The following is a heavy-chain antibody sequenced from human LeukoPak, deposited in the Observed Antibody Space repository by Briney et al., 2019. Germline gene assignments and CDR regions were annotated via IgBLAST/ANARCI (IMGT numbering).Heavy chain of an antibody. Sequence: GGSLRLSCVASGFTFSSYGMHWVRQAPGKGLEWVAVISYDGSNKYYADSVKGRFTISRDNSKNTLYLQMNSLRAEDTAVYYCAKDLEGWFGGTVRRGYDYWGQGTLVTVSS. CDR2: ISYDGSNK. CDR3: AKDLEGWFGGTVRRGYDY. D-gene: IGHD3-10*01. CDR1: GFTFSSYG. V-gene: IGHV3-30*18. J-gene: IGHJ4*02.